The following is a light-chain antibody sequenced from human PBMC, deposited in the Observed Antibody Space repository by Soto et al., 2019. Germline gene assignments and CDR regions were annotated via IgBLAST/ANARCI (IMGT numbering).Light chain of an antibody. V-gene: IGKV3-11*01. CDR3: QQYNTWRSIT. Sequence: EIVLTQSPATLSLSPGERATLFCRASQSVSSYFAWYQQKPGQAPNLLIYDASNRATGIPARFSGSGSGTDFTLTISSLQSEDFAVYYCQQYNTWRSITFGQGTRLEIK. CDR2: DAS. CDR1: QSVSSY. J-gene: IGKJ5*01.